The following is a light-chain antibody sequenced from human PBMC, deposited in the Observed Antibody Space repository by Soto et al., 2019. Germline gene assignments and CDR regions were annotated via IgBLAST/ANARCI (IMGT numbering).Light chain of an antibody. CDR3: QQYGSSPLT. CDR2: AAS. V-gene: IGKV3-20*01. CDR1: QSVTSNY. J-gene: IGKJ4*01. Sequence: EIVLTQSPGTLSLSPGERATLSCRASQSVTSNYLAWYRQKPGQAPRLLIYAASNRAPGIPDRFSGSGSGTDFTLTISRLERDDFAVYYCQQYGSSPLTLGGGTKIEIK.